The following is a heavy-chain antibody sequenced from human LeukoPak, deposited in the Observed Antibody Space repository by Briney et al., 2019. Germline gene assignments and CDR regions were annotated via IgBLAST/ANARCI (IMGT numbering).Heavy chain of an antibody. V-gene: IGHV3-48*01. CDR3: ARDGGQYYDFWSGYPRNDAFDI. CDR1: VFTFSSYS. CDR2: ISSNSNTI. D-gene: IGHD3-3*01. Sequence: PGGPLRLSCAASVFTFSSYSMNWVRQAPGKGLEWVSYISSNSNTIYYADSVKGRFTISRGNAKNSLYLQMNSLRAEDTAVYYCARDGGQYYDFWSGYPRNDAFDIWGQGTMVTVSS. J-gene: IGHJ3*02.